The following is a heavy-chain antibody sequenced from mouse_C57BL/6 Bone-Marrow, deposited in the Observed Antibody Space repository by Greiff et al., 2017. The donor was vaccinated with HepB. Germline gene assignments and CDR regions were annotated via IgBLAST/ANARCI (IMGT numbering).Heavy chain of an antibody. CDR1: GYTFTSYW. Sequence: VQLQQPGAELVKPGASVKMSCKASGYTFTSYWITWVKQRPGQGLEWIGDIYPGSGSTNYNEKFKSKATLTVDTSSSTAYMQLSSLTSEDSAVYYCARYYYGSRYYAMDYWGQGTSVTVSS. J-gene: IGHJ4*01. CDR2: IYPGSGST. D-gene: IGHD1-1*01. V-gene: IGHV1-55*01. CDR3: ARYYYGSRYYAMDY.